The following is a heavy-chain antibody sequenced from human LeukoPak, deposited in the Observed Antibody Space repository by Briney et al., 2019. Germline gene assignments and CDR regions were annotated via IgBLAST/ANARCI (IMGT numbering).Heavy chain of an antibody. Sequence: SETLSLTCTVSGGSISTSTCYWGWIRQPPGKGLEWIGNIAYSRTTYYNPSLKSRVTISVDTSKNQFSLKPSSVTAADTAVYYCARRSSFYGFIDYWGPGTLVTVSS. CDR1: GGSISTSTCY. J-gene: IGHJ4*02. D-gene: IGHD5/OR15-5a*01. V-gene: IGHV4-39*01. CDR2: IAYSRTT. CDR3: ARRSSFYGFIDY.